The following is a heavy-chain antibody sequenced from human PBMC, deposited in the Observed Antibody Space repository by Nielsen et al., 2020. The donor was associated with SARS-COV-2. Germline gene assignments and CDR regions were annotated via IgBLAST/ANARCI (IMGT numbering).Heavy chain of an antibody. V-gene: IGHV3-7*03. CDR3: ARENYDFWSGYYPRYYYYYMDV. CDR2: IKQDGSEK. D-gene: IGHD3-3*01. CDR1: GFTFSSYW. J-gene: IGHJ6*03. Sequence: GESLKISCAASGFTFSSYWMSWVRQAPGKGLEWVANIKQDGSEKYYVDSVKGRFTISRDNAKNSLYLQMNSLRAEGAAVYYCARENYDFWSGYYPRYYYYYMDVWGKGTTVTVSS.